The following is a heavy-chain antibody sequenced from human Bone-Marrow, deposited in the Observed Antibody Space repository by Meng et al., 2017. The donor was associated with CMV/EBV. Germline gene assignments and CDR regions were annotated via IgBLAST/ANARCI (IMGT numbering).Heavy chain of an antibody. D-gene: IGHD2-2*01. CDR3: ASEPAAIPGALDY. Sequence: ASVKVSCKASGYTFTGYYMHWVRQAPGQGLEWMGWINPNSGGTNYAQKFQGRVTMTRDTSISTAYMELSRLRSDDTAVYYCASEPAAIPGALDYWGQGTLVTVSS. CDR2: INPNSGGT. J-gene: IGHJ4*02. CDR1: GYTFTGYY. V-gene: IGHV1-2*02.